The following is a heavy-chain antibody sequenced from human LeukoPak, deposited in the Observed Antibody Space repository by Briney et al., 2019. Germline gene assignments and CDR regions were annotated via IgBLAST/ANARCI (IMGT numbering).Heavy chain of an antibody. D-gene: IGHD4-11*01. CDR1: GGSISSYY. V-gene: IGHV4-59*01. Sequence: SETLSLTCTVSGGSISSYYWSWIRQPPGKGLEWIGYVYYGGNTKKNPSLKSRATISADTSMNQFSLNLSSATAADTAVYYCARGYRDFYYYLDVWGKGTKVTVSS. J-gene: IGHJ6*03. CDR3: ARGYRDFYYYLDV. CDR2: VYYGGNT.